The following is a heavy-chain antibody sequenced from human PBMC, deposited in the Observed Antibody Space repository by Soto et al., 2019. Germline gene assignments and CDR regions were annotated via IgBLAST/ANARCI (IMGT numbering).Heavy chain of an antibody. CDR1: GYTFTSYG. CDR3: ARDTAAAGIFDY. Sequence: QVQLVQSGAEVKKPGASVKVSCKASGYTFTSYGISWVRQAPGQGLEWMGWISAYNGNTNYAQKLQGRVTMTTDQATSTAYMEPRSLRSDDTAVYYCARDTAAAGIFDYWGQGTLVTVSS. V-gene: IGHV1-18*01. J-gene: IGHJ4*02. CDR2: ISAYNGNT. D-gene: IGHD6-13*01.